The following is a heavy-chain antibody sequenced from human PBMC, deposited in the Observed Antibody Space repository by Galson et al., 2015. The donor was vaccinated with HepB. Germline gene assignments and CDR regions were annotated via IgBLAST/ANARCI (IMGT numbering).Heavy chain of an antibody. CDR1: GFAFSNYV. Sequence: SLRLSCAASGFAFSNYVMSWVRQAPGKGLEWVSTITASGDDTYYADPVKGRFTISRDNSKYTLNVQVNSLRADGTAVYYCAAGYCSRDLGGGRGQRTLVIVPS. V-gene: IGHV3-23*01. D-gene: IGHD2-21*02. J-gene: IGHJ1*01. CDR2: ITASGDDT. CDR3: AAGYCSRDLGGG.